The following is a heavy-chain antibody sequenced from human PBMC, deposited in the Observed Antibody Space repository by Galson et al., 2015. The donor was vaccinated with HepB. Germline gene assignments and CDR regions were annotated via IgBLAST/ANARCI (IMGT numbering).Heavy chain of an antibody. V-gene: IGHV3-23*01. D-gene: IGHD4-11*01. CDR3: ARGLQFSYFDY. J-gene: IGHJ4*02. Sequence: SLRLSCAASGFTFSNYAMSWVRQAPGKGLEWVSTISGGSGGSTFYADSVKGRITISRDNSKNTLYLQMNSLRAEDTAVYYWARGLQFSYFDYWGQGSLVSVSS. CDR2: ISGGSGGST. CDR1: GFTFSNYA.